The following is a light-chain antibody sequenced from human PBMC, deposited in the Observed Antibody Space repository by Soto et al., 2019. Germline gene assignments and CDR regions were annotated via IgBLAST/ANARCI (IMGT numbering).Light chain of an antibody. CDR2: DVS. V-gene: IGLV2-14*03. J-gene: IGLJ1*01. CDR1: SSDVGGYNY. CDR3: SSYTTSNTRQIV. Sequence: QSVLTQPASVSGSPGQSINISCTGTSSDVGGYNYVSWYQHHPGKAPKLIIYDVSNRPSGVSNPFSGSKSGNTASLPISGLQPEDEADYYCSSYTTSNTRQIVFGTGTKLTVL.